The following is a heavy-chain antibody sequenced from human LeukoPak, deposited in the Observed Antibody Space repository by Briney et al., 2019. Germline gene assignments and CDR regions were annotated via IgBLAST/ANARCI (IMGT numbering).Heavy chain of an antibody. CDR2: IYYSGST. D-gene: IGHD6-19*01. J-gene: IGHJ4*02. V-gene: IGHV4-59*08. CDR1: GGSISSYY. CDR3: ARTGLAVAGLFDY. Sequence: SETLSLTCTVSGGSISSYYWSWIRQPPGKGLEWIGYIYYSGSTNYNPSLKSRVTISVDTSKNQFSLKLSSVTAAGTAVYYCARTGLAVAGLFDYWGQGTLVTVSS.